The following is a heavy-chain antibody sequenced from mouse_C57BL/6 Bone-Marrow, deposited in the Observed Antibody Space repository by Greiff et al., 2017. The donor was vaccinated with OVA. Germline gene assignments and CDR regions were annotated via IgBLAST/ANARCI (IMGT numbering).Heavy chain of an antibody. D-gene: IGHD2-3*01. CDR2: IYPGGGYT. Sequence: VQLQQPGAELVRPGTSVKMSCKASGYTFTNYWIGWAKQRPGHGLEWIGDIYPGGGYTNYNEKFKGKATLTADKSSSTAYMQFSSLTSEDSAIYYCARIYDGYYLFAYWGQGTLVTVSA. CDR1: GYTFTNYW. CDR3: ARIYDGYYLFAY. V-gene: IGHV1-63*01. J-gene: IGHJ3*01.